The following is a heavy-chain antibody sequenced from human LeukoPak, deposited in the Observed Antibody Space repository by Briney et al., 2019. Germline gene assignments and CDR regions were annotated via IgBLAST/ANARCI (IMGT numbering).Heavy chain of an antibody. D-gene: IGHD6-13*01. J-gene: IGHJ6*03. Sequence: PGGSLRLSCAASGFTFSSYWMSWVRQAPGKGLEWVANIKQDGSEKYYVDSVKGQFTISRDNAKNSLYLQMNSLRAEDTAVYYCARDRAAPGDYYYMDVWGKGTTVTVSS. CDR3: ARDRAAPGDYYYMDV. CDR1: GFTFSSYW. CDR2: IKQDGSEK. V-gene: IGHV3-7*01.